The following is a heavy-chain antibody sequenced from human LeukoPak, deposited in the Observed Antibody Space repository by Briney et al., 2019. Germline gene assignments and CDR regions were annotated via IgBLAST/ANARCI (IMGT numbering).Heavy chain of an antibody. CDR3: ARDSPVAGPQNFDY. CDR2: INPSGGRI. CDR1: GNTFTTYY. Sequence: ASVTVSYKASGNTFTTYYLHWVRQAPGQGMEWLGIINPSGGRISYAQKFQGRVTMTRDISTSTVYMELSSLRSDDTAVYYCARDSPVAGPQNFDYWGQGTLVTVSS. V-gene: IGHV1-46*01. D-gene: IGHD6-19*01. J-gene: IGHJ4*02.